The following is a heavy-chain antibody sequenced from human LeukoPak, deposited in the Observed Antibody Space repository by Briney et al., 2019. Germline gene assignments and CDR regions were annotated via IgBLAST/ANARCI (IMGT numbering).Heavy chain of an antibody. D-gene: IGHD3-22*01. Sequence: PGGSLRLSCAASGFTFSSYSMNWVRQAPGKGLEWVSYISSSSSTIYYADSVKGRFTISRDNAKNSLYLQMNSLRAEDTAVYYCARDGSVRFDPWGQGTLVTVSS. CDR2: ISSSSSTI. J-gene: IGHJ5*02. V-gene: IGHV3-48*01. CDR3: ARDGSVRFDP. CDR1: GFTFSSYS.